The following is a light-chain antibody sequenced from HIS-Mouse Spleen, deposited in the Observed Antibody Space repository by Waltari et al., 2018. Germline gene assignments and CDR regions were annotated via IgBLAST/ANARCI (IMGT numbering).Light chain of an antibody. V-gene: IGKV1-39*01. CDR2: AES. CDR1: QSISSY. J-gene: IGKJ1*01. Sequence: DIQMTQSPSSLSASVGDRVTITCRASQSISSYLNWYQQKPGKAPKLLIYAESSLQSGGPSRFSGSGSGTDFTLTISSLQPEDFATYYCQQSYSTPPWTFGQGTKVEIK. CDR3: QQSYSTPPWT.